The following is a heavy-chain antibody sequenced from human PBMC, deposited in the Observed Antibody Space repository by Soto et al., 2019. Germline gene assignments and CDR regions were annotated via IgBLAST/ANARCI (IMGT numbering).Heavy chain of an antibody. V-gene: IGHV3-30*18. Sequence: GWSLRLSCASSGFTFVSYGMQWVRQAPGKGREWVAGISYDGSKKYYGESVKGRFTISSDNSKNTLYLQMNSLRVEETAVYYCAKAIENYSTGYYKPFYYFGVDVWGQGTTVTVSS. D-gene: IGHD3-22*01. CDR2: ISYDGSKK. CDR3: AKAIENYSTGYYKPFYYFGVDV. J-gene: IGHJ6*02. CDR1: GFTFVSYG.